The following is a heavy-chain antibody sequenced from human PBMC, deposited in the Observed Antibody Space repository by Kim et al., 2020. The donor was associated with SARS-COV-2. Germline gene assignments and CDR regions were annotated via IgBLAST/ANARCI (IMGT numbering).Heavy chain of an antibody. CDR3: VKDPREAGSNYGWYYYYGMDV. J-gene: IGHJ6*02. CDR2: ISSNGGST. CDR1: GFTFSSYA. D-gene: IGHD4-4*01. V-gene: IGHV3-64D*09. Sequence: GGSLRLSCSASGFTFSSYAMHWVRQAPGKGLEYVSAISSNGGSTYYADSVKGRFTISRDNSKNTLYLQMSSLRAEDTAVYYCVKDPREAGSNYGWYYYYGMDVWGQGTTVTVSS.